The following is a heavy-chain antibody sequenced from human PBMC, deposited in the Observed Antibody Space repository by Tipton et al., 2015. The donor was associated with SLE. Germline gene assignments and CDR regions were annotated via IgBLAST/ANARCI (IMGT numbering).Heavy chain of an antibody. CDR2: IYHSGGA. D-gene: IGHD3-10*01. V-gene: IGHV4-59*01. CDR1: GGSIRNYY. J-gene: IGHJ6*03. Sequence: TLSLTCSVSGGSIRNYYWSWIRQVPGKGLEWIGYIYHSGGANYNPSLKSRVTISLDTSRNQLSLKLISVTAADTAVYYCARVAGDRGVFVPYYYYLDVWGKGTTVTISS. CDR3: ARVAGDRGVFVPYYYYLDV.